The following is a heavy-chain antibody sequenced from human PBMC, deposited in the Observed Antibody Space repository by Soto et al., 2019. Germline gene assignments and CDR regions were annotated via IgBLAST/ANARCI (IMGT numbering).Heavy chain of an antibody. CDR2: ISYDGSNK. V-gene: IGHV3-30*18. D-gene: IGHD4-17*01. CDR3: AKEVYYGDYDYYYYGMDV. CDR1: GFTFSSYG. Sequence: PGGSLRLSCAASGFTFSSYGMHWVRQAPGKGLEWVAVISYDGSNKYYADSVKGRFAISRDNSKNTLYLQMNSLRAEDTAVYYCAKEVYYGDYDYYYYGMDVWGQGTTVTVSS. J-gene: IGHJ6*02.